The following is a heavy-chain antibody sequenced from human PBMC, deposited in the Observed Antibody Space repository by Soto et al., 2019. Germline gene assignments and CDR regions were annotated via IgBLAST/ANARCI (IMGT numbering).Heavy chain of an antibody. CDR2: ISASGGRT. CDR3: AKDHLPVGDYYYRVDV. CDR1: GFTFNTYA. Sequence: PGGSLRLSCSASGFTFNTYAMSWVRQAPGRRLEWVSTISASGGRTYYADSVKGRFTVSRDNSQNTLRLDMDSLRAEDTALYYCAKDHLPVGDYYYRVDVWGQGTTVTVSS. V-gene: IGHV3-23*01. J-gene: IGHJ6*02. D-gene: IGHD1-26*01.